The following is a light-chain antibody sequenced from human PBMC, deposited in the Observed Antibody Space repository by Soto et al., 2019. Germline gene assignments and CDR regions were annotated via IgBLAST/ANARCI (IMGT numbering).Light chain of an antibody. Sequence: QSVLTQPRSVSGSPGQSVTISCTGTSSDVGRYNYVSWYQHHPGKAPKLMIYDVSTRPIGVPDRFSGSKSGTTASRTISGLQAEDEAEYYCCSYAGSPYVFGTGTKVTVL. CDR1: SSDVGRYNY. J-gene: IGLJ1*01. CDR3: CSYAGSPYV. CDR2: DVS. V-gene: IGLV2-11*01.